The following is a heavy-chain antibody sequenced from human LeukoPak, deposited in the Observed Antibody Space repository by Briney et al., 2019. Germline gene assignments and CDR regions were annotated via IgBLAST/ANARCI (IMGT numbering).Heavy chain of an antibody. CDR1: GDSFSNYG. CDR2: ISADSGDR. J-gene: IGHJ6*02. V-gene: IGHV1-18*01. CDR3: ASGSYLWGGMDV. Sequence: ASVKVSCKASGDSFSNYGFAWVRQAPGQGLEWMGWISADSGDRYYAQNFQHRVTMTTDTSTTTGYMELRSLRSDDTAVYYCASGSYLWGGMDVWGQGTAVTVSS. D-gene: IGHD1-26*01.